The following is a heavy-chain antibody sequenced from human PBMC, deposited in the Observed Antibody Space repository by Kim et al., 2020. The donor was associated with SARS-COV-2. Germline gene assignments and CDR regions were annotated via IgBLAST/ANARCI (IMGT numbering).Heavy chain of an antibody. CDR2: ISSSSNTI. Sequence: GGSLRRSCATSGFAFSDYSMTWVRQAPGRGLELVSYISSSSNTIYYADSVKGRFTISRDSAHNSLYLQMNTLRDEDTAVFYCARVTGYSGAIDHWGQGTLVTVSS. CDR1: GFAFSDYS. CDR3: ARVTGYSGAIDH. J-gene: IGHJ4*02. D-gene: IGHD6-25*01. V-gene: IGHV3-48*02.